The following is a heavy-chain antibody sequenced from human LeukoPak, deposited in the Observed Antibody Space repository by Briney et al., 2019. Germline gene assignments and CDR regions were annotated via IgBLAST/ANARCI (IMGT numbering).Heavy chain of an antibody. CDR1: GYTFTGYY. CDR3: ARSDYRIQLPKRYAFDI. CDR2: ISPNSGGT. J-gene: IGHJ3*02. D-gene: IGHD5-18*01. Sequence: GASVKVSCKASGYTFTGYYMHWVRQAPGQGLEWMGWISPNSGGTNYAQKFQGRVTMTRDTSISTAYMELSRLRSDDTAVYYCARSDYRIQLPKRYAFDIWGQGTMVTVSS. V-gene: IGHV1-2*02.